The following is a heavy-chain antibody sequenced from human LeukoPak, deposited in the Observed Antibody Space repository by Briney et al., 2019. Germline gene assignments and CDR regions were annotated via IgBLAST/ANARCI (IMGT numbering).Heavy chain of an antibody. Sequence: ATVKVSCKASGYTFTSYDINWVRQATGQGLEWMGWMNPNSGNTGYAQKFQGRVTMTRNTSISTAYMELSSLRSEDTAVYYCARDPQHPYSSSWYAHYYYYGMDVWGQGTTVTVSS. CDR2: MNPNSGNT. V-gene: IGHV1-8*01. D-gene: IGHD6-13*01. J-gene: IGHJ6*02. CDR3: ARDPQHPYSSSWYAHYYYYGMDV. CDR1: GYTFTSYD.